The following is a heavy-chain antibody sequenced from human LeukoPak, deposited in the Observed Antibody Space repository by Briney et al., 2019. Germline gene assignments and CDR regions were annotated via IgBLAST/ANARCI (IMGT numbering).Heavy chain of an antibody. CDR2: ISSSSHYT. D-gene: IGHD1-14*01. J-gene: IGHJ4*02. CDR1: GFTFSDRY. Sequence: PGGSLRLSCAASGFTFSDRYMGWVRQAPGKGLAWVLYISSSSHYTNYEASVRGRFIISRDNARDSVYLQMNSLRVEDTAIYYCVTETTEGAKDYWGQGTLVTVSS. V-gene: IGHV3-11*05. CDR3: VTETTEGAKDY.